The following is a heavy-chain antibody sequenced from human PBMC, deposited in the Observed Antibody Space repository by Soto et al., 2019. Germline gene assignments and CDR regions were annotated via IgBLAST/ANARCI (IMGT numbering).Heavy chain of an antibody. V-gene: IGHV3-72*01. CDR2: SRNKANRYTT. D-gene: IGHD6-13*01. CDR1: GFTFSDHY. Sequence: EVQLVESGGGLVQPGGSLRLSCAASGFTFSDHYMDWVRQAPGKGLEWIGRSRNKANRYTTEYAASVKGRFTISRDDLKNSVYLQMNSLKTEDTAVYFCASGPRPMVAAGYYFAYWGPGTLVTVSS. CDR3: ASGPRPMVAAGYYFAY. J-gene: IGHJ4*02.